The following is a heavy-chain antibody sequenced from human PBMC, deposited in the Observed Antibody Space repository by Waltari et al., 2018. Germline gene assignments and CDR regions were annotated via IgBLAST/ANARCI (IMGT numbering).Heavy chain of an antibody. CDR3: AREPLSHGIDY. J-gene: IGHJ4*02. CDR2: ISSSGSTI. V-gene: IGHV3-48*03. CDR1: GFPLSSYE. Sequence: EVQLVESGGGLVQPGGSLRPSCAASGFPLSSYEMNWVRQAPGKGLEWVSYISSSGSTIYYADSVKGRFTISRDNAKNSLYLQMNSLRAEDTAVYYCAREPLSHGIDYWGQGTLVTVPS.